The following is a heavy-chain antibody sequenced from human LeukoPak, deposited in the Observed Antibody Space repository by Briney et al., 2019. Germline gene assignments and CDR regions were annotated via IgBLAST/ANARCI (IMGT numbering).Heavy chain of an antibody. Sequence: PGGSLRLSCAASGFTFSTYEMNWVRQAPGKGLEWVSYISGSGSSIYYADSVKGRFTMSRDNAKNSLYLQMNSLRVEDTGVYYCVRELMASPDIWGQGTMVTVSS. CDR3: VRELMASPDI. J-gene: IGHJ3*02. CDR1: GFTFSTYE. V-gene: IGHV3-48*03. D-gene: IGHD5-24*01. CDR2: ISGSGSSI.